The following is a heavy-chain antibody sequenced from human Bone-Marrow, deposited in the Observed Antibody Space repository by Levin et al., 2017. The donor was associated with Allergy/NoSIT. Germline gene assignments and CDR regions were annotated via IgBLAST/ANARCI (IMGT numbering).Heavy chain of an antibody. J-gene: IGHJ6*03. CDR2: ISSNGGKT. V-gene: IGHV3-64*01. D-gene: IGHD3-9*01. CDR3: ARDRETTLIDWYYYADV. Sequence: TGGSLRLSCTTSGFTFSDYAMHWVRQAPGKGLEYISSISSNGGKTFYANSVKGRFIISRQKSKNTMFLQLGSLRVEDTGVYYCARDRETTLIDWYYYADVWGKGTTVIVSS. CDR1: GFTFSDYA.